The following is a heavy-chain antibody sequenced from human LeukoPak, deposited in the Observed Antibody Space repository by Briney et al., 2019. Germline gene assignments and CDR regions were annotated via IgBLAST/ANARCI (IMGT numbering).Heavy chain of an antibody. D-gene: IGHD6-19*01. CDR1: DXSVSSGSSY. Sequence: SETLSLTCTVSDXSVSSGSSYWSWIRQPPGKGLEWIGYIYYRGSTNYNPSLESRVTISVDTSKNQFSLKLMSVTAADTAVYYCARDYSSGVYSLDYWGQGTLVTVSS. J-gene: IGHJ4*02. V-gene: IGHV4-61*01. CDR2: IYYRGST. CDR3: ARDYSSGVYSLDY.